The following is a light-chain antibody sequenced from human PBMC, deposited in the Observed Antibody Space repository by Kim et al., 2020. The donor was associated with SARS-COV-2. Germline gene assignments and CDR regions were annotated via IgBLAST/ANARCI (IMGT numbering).Light chain of an antibody. CDR2: YDS. CDR3: QVGDSSRDHLV. CDR1: NIGSKS. V-gene: IGLV3-21*04. Sequence: SYELTQPPSVSVAPGKTARITCGGNNIGSKSVHWYQQKPGQAPVLVIYYDSDRPSGIPERFSGSNSGNTATLTISRVEAGDEAAYYCQVGDSSRDHLVFG. J-gene: IGLJ3*02.